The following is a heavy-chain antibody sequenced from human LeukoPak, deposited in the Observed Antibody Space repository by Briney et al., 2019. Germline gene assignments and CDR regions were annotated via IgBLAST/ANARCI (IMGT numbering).Heavy chain of an antibody. CDR3: ARAGVYYYYYYMDV. Sequence: PSGTLSLTCVVSGGSISSSNCWSWVRQPPGKGLEWIGEIYHSGSTNYNPSLKSRVTISVDKSKNQFSLKLSSVTAADTAVYYCARAGVYYYYYYMDVWGKGTTVTISS. CDR2: IYHSGST. D-gene: IGHD3-10*01. J-gene: IGHJ6*03. V-gene: IGHV4-4*02. CDR1: GGSISSSNC.